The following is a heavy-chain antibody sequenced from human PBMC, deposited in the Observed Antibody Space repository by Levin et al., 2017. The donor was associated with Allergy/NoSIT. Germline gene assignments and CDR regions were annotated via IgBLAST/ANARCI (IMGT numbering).Heavy chain of an antibody. Sequence: GESLKISCKASGYTFTSYGISWVRQAPGQGLEWMGWISAYNGNTNYAQKLQGRVTMTTDTSTSTAYMELRSLRSDDTAVYYCARVSLSYYDFWSGYYDNWFDPWGQGTLVTVSS. CDR3: ARVSLSYYDFWSGYYDNWFDP. V-gene: IGHV1-18*01. CDR2: ISAYNGNT. J-gene: IGHJ5*02. CDR1: GYTFTSYG. D-gene: IGHD3-3*01.